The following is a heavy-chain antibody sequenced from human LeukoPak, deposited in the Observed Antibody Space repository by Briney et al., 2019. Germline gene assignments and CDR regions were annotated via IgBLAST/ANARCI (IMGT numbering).Heavy chain of an antibody. CDR1: GSTFTNCV. D-gene: IGHD7-27*01. CDR2: INTYNGNT. Sequence: ASVKVSCKASGSTFTNCVITWVRQAPGQGLEWMGWINTYNGNTNYAQKFQGGVTMTTDTSTSTAYMELWSLRSDDTAVYYCARNSPRDVAGRQFLPGVLSLFSQCDNCFDPWGQGTLLSVSS. J-gene: IGHJ5*02. CDR3: ARNSPRDVAGRQFLPGVLSLFSQCDNCFDP. V-gene: IGHV1-18*04.